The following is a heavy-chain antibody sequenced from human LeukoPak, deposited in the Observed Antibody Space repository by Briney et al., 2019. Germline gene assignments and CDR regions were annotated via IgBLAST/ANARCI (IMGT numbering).Heavy chain of an antibody. CDR2: ISSGSGTI. Sequence: AVGSLRLSCGASGFSFSSYNMNWVRQAPGGRLEWVSYISSGSGTIYYADSVKGRFNISRDNSKNTVYLQVNSLRAEDTAVYYCVGRSCSGSSCYAFDYWGQGTLVTVSS. D-gene: IGHD2-2*01. J-gene: IGHJ4*02. V-gene: IGHV3-48*01. CDR3: VGRSCSGSSCYAFDY. CDR1: GFSFSSYN.